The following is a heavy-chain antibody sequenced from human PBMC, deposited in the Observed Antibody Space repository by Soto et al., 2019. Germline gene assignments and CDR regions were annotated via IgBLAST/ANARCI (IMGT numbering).Heavy chain of an antibody. D-gene: IGHD3-3*02. CDR2: IFYLGSS. J-gene: IGHJ5*02. Sequence: ASETLSLNCTVSGDSIISSDFYWGWVRQPPGKGLEWIGSIFYLGSSYYNPSLKSRVTMSVDTSKNQFSLRLRSVTAADTALYFCARHSLALRKNNWFDPWGQGIMVTVSS. CDR1: GDSIISSDFY. V-gene: IGHV4-39*01. CDR3: ARHSLALRKNNWFDP.